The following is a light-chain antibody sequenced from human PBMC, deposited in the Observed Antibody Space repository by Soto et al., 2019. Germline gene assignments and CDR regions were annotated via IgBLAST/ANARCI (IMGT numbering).Light chain of an antibody. V-gene: IGLV2-14*01. CDR1: SSDVCAYNF. CDR3: SSYTSTNTPYV. Sequence: QSALTQHASVSGSPGQSITISCAGSSSDVCAYNFVSWYQHHPGKAPKLILYVVTTRPSGVSSRVSGSKSGNTASLTISGLQADDEANYYCSSYTSTNTPYVFGTGTKLTVL. CDR2: VVT. J-gene: IGLJ1*01.